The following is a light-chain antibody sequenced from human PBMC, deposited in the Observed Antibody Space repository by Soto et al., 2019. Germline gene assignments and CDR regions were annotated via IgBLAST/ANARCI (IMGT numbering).Light chain of an antibody. V-gene: IGKV1-33*01. CDR2: DAS. J-gene: IGKJ3*01. CDR3: QQYDNVFT. CDR1: QDISNY. Sequence: DLQMTQSPSSLSASVGDRVTITCQASQDISNYLNWYQQKPGKAPKLLIYDASNLETGVPSRFSGSGSGTDFTFTISSLQPEDIATYYCQQYDNVFTFGPGTKVDIK.